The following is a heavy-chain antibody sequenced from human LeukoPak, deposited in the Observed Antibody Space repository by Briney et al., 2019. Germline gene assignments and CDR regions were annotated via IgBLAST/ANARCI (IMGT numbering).Heavy chain of an antibody. CDR2: IRYDGSNK. CDR1: GFTFSSYG. V-gene: IGHV3-30*02. CDR3: ARDRLVGARGLYYMDV. J-gene: IGHJ6*03. D-gene: IGHD1-26*01. Sequence: GGSLRLSCAASGFTFSSYGMHWVRQAPGKGLEWVAFIRYDGSNKYYADSVKGRFTISRDNSKNTLYLQTKSLRTEDTAVYYCARDRLVGARGLYYMDVWGKGTTVTVSS.